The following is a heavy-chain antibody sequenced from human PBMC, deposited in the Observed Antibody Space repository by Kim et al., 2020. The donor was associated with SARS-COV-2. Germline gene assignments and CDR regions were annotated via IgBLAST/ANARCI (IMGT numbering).Heavy chain of an antibody. CDR3: ARVGDYVWGSYHLHLGYYYGMDV. V-gene: IGHV3-74*01. Sequence: GGSLRLSCAASGFTFSSYWMHWVRQAPGKGLVWVSRINSDGSSTSYADSVKGRFTISRDNAKNTLYLQMNSLRAEDTAVYYCARVGDYVWGSYHLHLGYYYGMDVWGQGTTVTVSS. J-gene: IGHJ6*02. CDR1: GFTFSSYW. D-gene: IGHD3-16*02. CDR2: INSDGSST.